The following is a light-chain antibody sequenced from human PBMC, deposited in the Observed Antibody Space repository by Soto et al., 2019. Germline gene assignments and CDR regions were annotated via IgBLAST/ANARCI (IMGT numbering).Light chain of an antibody. CDR2: WAS. CDR3: QHYFSTPLT. V-gene: IGKV4-1*01. Sequence: DIVMTQSPDSLAVSLGERATINCKSSQTVLYSSNNKNYLAWYQQKPGQPPKLLIYWASTRGSGVPDRFSGSGSGTDFTLTISSLQTEDVAVYYCQHYFSTPLTFGGGTK. J-gene: IGKJ4*01. CDR1: QTVLYSSNNKNY.